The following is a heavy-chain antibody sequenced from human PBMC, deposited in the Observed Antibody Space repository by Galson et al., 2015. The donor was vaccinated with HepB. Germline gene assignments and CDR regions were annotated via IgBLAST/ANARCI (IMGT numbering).Heavy chain of an antibody. V-gene: IGHV1-69*13. CDR3: ASPTFYFDSTGHHFDY. D-gene: IGHD3-22*01. Sequence: SVKVSCKASGGTFSNFAVNWVRQAPGQGLEWMGGIIPIFDTPNYAQKFQGRVTFTADESTSTAYMELSSLRSEDTAIYYCASPTFYFDSTGHHFDYWGQGTLVTVSS. J-gene: IGHJ4*02. CDR1: GGTFSNFA. CDR2: IIPIFDTP.